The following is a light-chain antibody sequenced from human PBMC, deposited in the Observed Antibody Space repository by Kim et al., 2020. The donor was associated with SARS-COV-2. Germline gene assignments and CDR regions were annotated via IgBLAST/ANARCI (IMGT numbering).Light chain of an antibody. Sequence: EIVVTQSPDTLSLSPGERAALPCRASQSVTSSYLAWYQHKPGQAPRLLISGVSRRAAGIPDRFSGSGSGTDFTLTISRLEPEDFAVYYCQHYGSSPLSFGGGTKVDIK. J-gene: IGKJ4*01. CDR3: QHYGSSPLS. V-gene: IGKV3-20*01. CDR2: GVS. CDR1: QSVTSSY.